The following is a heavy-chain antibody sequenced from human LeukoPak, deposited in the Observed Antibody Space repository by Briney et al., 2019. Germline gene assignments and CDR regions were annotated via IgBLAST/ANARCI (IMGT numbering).Heavy chain of an antibody. CDR2: IKQDGSEK. V-gene: IGHV3-7*04. D-gene: IGHD3-22*01. CDR3: ARGLITMIVVVAGDAFDI. J-gene: IGHJ3*02. CDR1: GFPFSSYW. Sequence: GSLRLSFAASGFPFSSYWMSWVRPAPGKGLEWVANIKQDGSEKYYVDSVKGRFTVSRDNAKNSLYLQINSLRAEDTAVYYCARGLITMIVVVAGDAFDIWGQGTMVTVSS.